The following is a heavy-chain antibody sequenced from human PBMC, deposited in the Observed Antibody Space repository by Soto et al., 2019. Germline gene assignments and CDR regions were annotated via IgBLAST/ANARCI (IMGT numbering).Heavy chain of an antibody. Sequence: EVQLVESGGGLVQPGGSLRLSCAASGFTFSDYWMSWVRQAPGKGLECVANIKTDGSEKCYVDPVKGRFTISRDNAKNSLYFQMNSLRAEDTAVYYCASSMGRGGNDYWGQGTLVAVSS. CDR1: GFTFSDYW. D-gene: IGHD3-10*01. V-gene: IGHV3-7*05. CDR2: IKTDGSEK. J-gene: IGHJ4*02. CDR3: ASSMGRGGNDY.